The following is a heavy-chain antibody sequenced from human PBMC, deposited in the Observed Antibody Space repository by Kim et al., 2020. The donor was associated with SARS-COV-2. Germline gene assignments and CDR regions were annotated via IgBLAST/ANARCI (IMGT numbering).Heavy chain of an antibody. CDR1: GFTFSSYG. D-gene: IGHD3-3*01. Sequence: GGSLRLSCAASGFTFSSYGMHWVRQAPGKGLEWVAVIWYDGSNKYYADSVKGRFTISRDNSKNTLYLQMNSLRAEYTAVYYCARDSILEWLSSRTENYGMDVWGQGTTVTVSS. CDR3: ARDSILEWLSSRTENYGMDV. V-gene: IGHV3-33*01. CDR2: IWYDGSNK. J-gene: IGHJ6*02.